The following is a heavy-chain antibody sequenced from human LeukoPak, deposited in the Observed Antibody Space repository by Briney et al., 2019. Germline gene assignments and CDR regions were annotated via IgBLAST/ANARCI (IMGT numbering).Heavy chain of an antibody. J-gene: IGHJ4*02. CDR1: GYSFTNYW. V-gene: IGHV5-51*01. CDR3: AGTPDYDYIWKSWRFYYFDY. Sequence: KLGESLKISCKGSGYSFTNYWIGWVRQMPGKGLEWMGIIYPGDSDTRYSPSFQGQVTISADKSISTAYLQWSSLKASDTAMYYCAGTPDYDYIWKSWRFYYFDYWGQGTLVTVSS. CDR2: IYPGDSDT. D-gene: IGHD3-16*01.